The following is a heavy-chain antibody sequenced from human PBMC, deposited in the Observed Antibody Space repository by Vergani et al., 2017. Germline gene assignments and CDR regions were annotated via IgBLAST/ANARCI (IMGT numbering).Heavy chain of an antibody. D-gene: IGHD6-19*01. CDR2: TYYRSKWYN. CDR3: ARDEGSGWFSGATGWFDP. Sequence: QVQLQQSGPGLVKPSQTLSLTCAISGDSVSSNSAAWNWIRQSPSRGLEWLGRTYYRSKWYNDYAVSVKSRININPDTSKNQFSLQLNSVTPEDTAVYYCARDEGSGWFSGATGWFDPWGQGTLVTVSS. CDR1: GDSVSSNSAA. J-gene: IGHJ5*02. V-gene: IGHV6-1*01.